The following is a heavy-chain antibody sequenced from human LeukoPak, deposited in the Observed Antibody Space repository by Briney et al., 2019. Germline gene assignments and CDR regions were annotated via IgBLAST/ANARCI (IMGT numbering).Heavy chain of an antibody. CDR1: GGSIGSNIW. D-gene: IGHD2-15*01. J-gene: IGHJ4*02. V-gene: IGHV4-4*02. CDR2: IYHSGNT. CDR3: ASPSGASTW. Sequence: PVETPSLTCAVFGGSIGSNIWWSWVRQPPGKGLEWIGEIYHSGNTNYNPSLKSRVTISVDKSKNQFSLTLSSVTAADTAVYYCASPSGASTWWGQGTLVTVSS.